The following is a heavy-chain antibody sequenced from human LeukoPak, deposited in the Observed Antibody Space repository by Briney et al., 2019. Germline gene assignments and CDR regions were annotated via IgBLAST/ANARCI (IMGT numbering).Heavy chain of an antibody. V-gene: IGHV1-8*01. CDR1: GYTFTSYD. CDR2: MNPNSGNT. D-gene: IGHD3-10*01. Sequence: GASVKVSCKASGYTFTSYDINWVRQATGQGLEWMGWMNPNSGNTGYAQKFQGRVTMTRNTSISTAYMELSSLRSEDTAVYYCARAVRARGVITYYFDYWGQGTLVTVSS. CDR3: ARAVRARGVITYYFDY. J-gene: IGHJ4*02.